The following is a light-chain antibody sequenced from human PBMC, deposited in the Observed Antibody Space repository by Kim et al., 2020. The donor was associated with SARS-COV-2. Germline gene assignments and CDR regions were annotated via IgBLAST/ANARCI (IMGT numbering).Light chain of an antibody. J-gene: IGLJ1*01. CDR2: QDN. CDR1: KLEHKY. Sequence: SYELTQPPSVSVSPGQTASITCSGDKLEHKYACWYQQKPGQSPVLVIYQDNKRPSGIPERFSASNSGNTATLTINGTQAMDEADYYCQAWDSSSATYVFGTGTKVIVL. V-gene: IGLV3-1*01. CDR3: QAWDSSSATYV.